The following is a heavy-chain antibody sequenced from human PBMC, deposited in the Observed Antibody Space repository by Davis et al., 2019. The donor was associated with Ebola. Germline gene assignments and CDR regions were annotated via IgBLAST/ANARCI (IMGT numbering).Heavy chain of an antibody. CDR2: INHSGST. J-gene: IGHJ4*02. Sequence: MPSETLSLTCAVYGWSFSGYYWSWIRQPPGKGLEWIGAINHSGSTNYNPSLKSRVTISVDTSKNQFYLKLSSVTAADTAVYYCARGPKYDYGWGSYRYKPSYYFDYWGQGTLVTVSS. CDR1: GWSFSGYY. CDR3: ARGPKYDYGWGSYRYKPSYYFDY. V-gene: IGHV4-34*01. D-gene: IGHD3-16*02.